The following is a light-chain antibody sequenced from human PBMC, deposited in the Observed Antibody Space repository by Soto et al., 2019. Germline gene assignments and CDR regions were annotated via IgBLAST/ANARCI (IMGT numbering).Light chain of an antibody. J-gene: IGKJ4*01. CDR1: QSVSSSY. V-gene: IGKV3-20*01. CDR3: QQYGSSPLT. Sequence: EIVLTQSPGTLSLSPGERATLSCRASQSVSSSYFAWYQQKPGQAPRLLIYGASTRATGIPDRFSGSGSGTDFTLTISRLEPEYVAVYYCQQYGSSPLTFGGGTKVEIK. CDR2: GAS.